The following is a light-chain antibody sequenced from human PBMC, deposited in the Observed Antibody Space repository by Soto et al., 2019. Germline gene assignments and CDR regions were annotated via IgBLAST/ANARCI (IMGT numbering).Light chain of an antibody. Sequence: DIQMTQSPSSVSASVGDRVTITCRASQGISGWLAWYQQKPGKAPKLLIYAASTLETGVPSRFSGGRSGTDSTLTINNLQPEEFATYYCQQATISQLTFGGGTKVEIK. CDR1: QGISGW. V-gene: IGKV1-12*01. CDR3: QQATISQLT. J-gene: IGKJ4*01. CDR2: AAS.